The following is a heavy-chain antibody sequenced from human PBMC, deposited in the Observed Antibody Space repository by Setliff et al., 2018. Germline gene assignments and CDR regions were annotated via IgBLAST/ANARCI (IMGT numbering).Heavy chain of an antibody. D-gene: IGHD2-2*01. Sequence: KVSCKASGGTFSSYAISWVRQAPGQGLEWMGRIIPIFGTANYAQKFQGRVTITADKSASTAYMELSSLRSEDTAVYYCARYRVVPAALNWFDPWGQGTPVTVSS. CDR1: GGTFSSYA. J-gene: IGHJ5*02. CDR3: ARYRVVPAALNWFDP. CDR2: IIPIFGTA. V-gene: IGHV1-69*06.